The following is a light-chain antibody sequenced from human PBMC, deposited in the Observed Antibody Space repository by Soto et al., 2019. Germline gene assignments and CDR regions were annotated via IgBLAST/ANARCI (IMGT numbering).Light chain of an antibody. CDR2: EVS. Sequence: QSVLTQPASVSGSPGQSITISCTGTSSDVGDYNYVSWYQQHPGKAPKLMIYEVSNRPSGVSNRFSGSKSGNTASLTISGLHAEDEADYYCSSYTRSSTLYVFGTGTKVTVL. CDR3: SSYTRSSTLYV. J-gene: IGLJ1*01. CDR1: SSDVGDYNY. V-gene: IGLV2-14*01.